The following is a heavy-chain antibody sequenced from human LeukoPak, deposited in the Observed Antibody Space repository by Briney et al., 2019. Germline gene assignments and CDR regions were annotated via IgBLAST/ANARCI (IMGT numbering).Heavy chain of an antibody. V-gene: IGHV3-30*04. D-gene: IGHD6-19*01. J-gene: IGHJ4*02. CDR2: ISEDGSYG. CDR1: GFTLSNYV. Sequence: GGSLRLSCAASGFTLSNYVMHWVRQAPGKGLEWVAVISEDGSYGYTADSVKGRFTISRDNSKNTLYLQMNSLRAEDTAVYYCARKGRGSGSYDYFDFWGQGSLVTVSS. CDR3: ARKGRGSGSYDYFDF.